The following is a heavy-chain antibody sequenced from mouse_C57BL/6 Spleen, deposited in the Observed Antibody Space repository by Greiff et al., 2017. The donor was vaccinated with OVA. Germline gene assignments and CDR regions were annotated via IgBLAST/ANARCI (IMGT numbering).Heavy chain of an antibody. V-gene: IGHV6-6*01. D-gene: IGHD1-1*01. Sequence: EVHLVESGGGLVQPGGSMKLSCAASGFTFSDAWMDWVRQSPEKGLEWVAEIRNKANNHATYYAESVKGRFTISRDDSKSSVYLQMNSLRAEDTGIYYCTRCYGSSYYYAMDYWGQGTSVTVSS. CDR2: IRNKANNHAT. J-gene: IGHJ4*01. CDR3: TRCYGSSYYYAMDY. CDR1: GFTFSDAW.